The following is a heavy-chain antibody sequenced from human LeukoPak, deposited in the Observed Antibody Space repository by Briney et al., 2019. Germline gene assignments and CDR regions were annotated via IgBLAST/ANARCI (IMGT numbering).Heavy chain of an antibody. Sequence: SETLSLTCTVSGGSISSGGYYWRWIRQHPGKGLEWIGYIYYSGSTYYNPSLKSRVTISVDTSKTQFSLKLSSVTAADTAVYYCARVLITMIVGDAFDIWGQGTMVTVSS. CDR3: ARVLITMIVGDAFDI. J-gene: IGHJ3*02. CDR2: IYYSGST. D-gene: IGHD3-22*01. V-gene: IGHV4-31*03. CDR1: GGSISSGGYY.